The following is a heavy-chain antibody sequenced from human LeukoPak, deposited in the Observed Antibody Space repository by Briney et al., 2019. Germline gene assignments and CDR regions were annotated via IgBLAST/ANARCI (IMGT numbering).Heavy chain of an antibody. Sequence: SWVRQAPGKGLEWVSSISDVGYTYYADSVKGRFTISRDNSKNTLYLQTNSLRAEDTAVYYCAREKDSSWGYWGQGTLVTVSS. V-gene: IGHV3-23*01. D-gene: IGHD6-13*01. CDR2: ISDVGYT. CDR3: AREKDSSWGY. J-gene: IGHJ4*02.